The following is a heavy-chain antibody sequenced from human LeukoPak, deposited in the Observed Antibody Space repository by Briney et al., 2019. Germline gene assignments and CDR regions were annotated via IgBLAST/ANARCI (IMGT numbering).Heavy chain of an antibody. CDR3: TRGSSGRRDN. D-gene: IGHD6-19*01. V-gene: IGHV1-8*01. Sequence: ASVKVCFTSAAYTFTSCDINWVRQAPGQGLEWMGWMNPNSGNTGYEQSFQGRITMTRDISIGTAYMELSNLTSEDTAIYYCTRGSSGRRDNWGQGTLVTVSA. J-gene: IGHJ4*02. CDR2: MNPNSGNT. CDR1: AYTFTSCD.